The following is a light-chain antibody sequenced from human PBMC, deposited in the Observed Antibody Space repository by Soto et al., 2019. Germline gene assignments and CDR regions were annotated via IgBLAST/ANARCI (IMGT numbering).Light chain of an antibody. V-gene: IGKV3-20*01. CDR3: QQYGSSSWT. CDR1: QSVSSSY. CDR2: GAS. J-gene: IGKJ1*01. Sequence: IVLTQSPGTLSLSPGERATLSCRASQSVSSSYLAWYQHKPGQAPRLLIYGASSRATGIPDRFSGSGSGTDYTLTISRLEPGDFAVYYCQQYGSSSWTVGQGTKVDVK.